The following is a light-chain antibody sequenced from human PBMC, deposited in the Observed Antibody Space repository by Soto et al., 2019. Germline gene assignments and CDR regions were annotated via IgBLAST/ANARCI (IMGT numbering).Light chain of an antibody. CDR1: QGIRSF. CDR3: QQLNSYPRT. CDR2: AAS. V-gene: IGKV1-9*01. J-gene: IGKJ1*01. Sequence: DIQLTQSPSFLSASVGDRVTITCRASQGIRSFLAWYQQKPGKAPKLLIHAASTLQSGVPSRFSGSGSGTEFALTISSLQPEDFATYYCQQLNSYPRTFGQGTKVEIK.